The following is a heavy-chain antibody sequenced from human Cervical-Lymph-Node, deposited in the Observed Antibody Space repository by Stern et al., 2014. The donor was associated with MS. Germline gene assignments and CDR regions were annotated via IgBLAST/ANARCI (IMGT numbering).Heavy chain of an antibody. V-gene: IGHV3-11*01. CDR1: GFGFRNYY. D-gene: IGHD6-6*01. J-gene: IGHJ4*02. CDR3: ARAEVSSDDY. Sequence: DQLVESGGGLVNPGGSLRLSCAASGFGFRNYYMSWIRPAPGKGLAWVSYISSSGDHIDYADAWTGRFTISRDNDKTSMYLHMNSLRADDTAVYYCARAEVSSDDYWGQGTLVTVSS. CDR2: ISSSGDHI.